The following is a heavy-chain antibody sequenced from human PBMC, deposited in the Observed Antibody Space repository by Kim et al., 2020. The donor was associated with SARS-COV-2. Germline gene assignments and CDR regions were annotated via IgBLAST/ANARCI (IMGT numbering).Heavy chain of an antibody. D-gene: IGHD1-26*01. CDR3: ARDPLGGGRLDY. CDR2: ISTTSNFI. J-gene: IGHJ4*02. CDR1: GFTFRTYN. V-gene: IGHV3-21*01. Sequence: GGSLRLSCVASGFTFRTYNLNWVRQAPGKGLEWVSYISTTSNFIYYADSVKGRFTISRDNAKNSLFLQMNSLRAEDTAVYYCARDPLGGGRLDYWGQGTLVTVSS.